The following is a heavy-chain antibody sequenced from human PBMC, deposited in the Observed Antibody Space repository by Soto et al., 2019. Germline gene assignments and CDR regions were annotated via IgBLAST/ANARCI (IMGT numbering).Heavy chain of an antibody. Sequence: QVQLVQSGAEVKKPGSSVKVSCKASGSTFSNYAFSWVRQAPGQGLEWLGGIMPIFGRADYAQKFRGRVTITADESTSTAHMELSSLRSEDTAVYYCASWLKEAGIRVSYYYGMDVWGQGTTVTVSS. CDR1: GSTFSNYA. J-gene: IGHJ6*02. CDR2: IMPIFGRA. V-gene: IGHV1-69*12. D-gene: IGHD6-19*01. CDR3: ASWLKEAGIRVSYYYGMDV.